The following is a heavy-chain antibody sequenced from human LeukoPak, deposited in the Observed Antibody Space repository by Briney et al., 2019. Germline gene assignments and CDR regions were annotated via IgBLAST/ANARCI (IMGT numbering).Heavy chain of an antibody. J-gene: IGHJ4*02. Sequence: GGSLRLSCAASGFTFSDYSMNWVRQAPGKGLEGVSYISSSSSIKYYADSVKGRFTISRDNAKNSLYLQMNSLRDEDTAVYYCARVEGGYSGYNLGFGIDYWGQGTLVTVSS. V-gene: IGHV3-48*02. CDR2: ISSSSSIK. D-gene: IGHD5-12*01. CDR1: GFTFSDYS. CDR3: ARVEGGYSGYNLGFGIDY.